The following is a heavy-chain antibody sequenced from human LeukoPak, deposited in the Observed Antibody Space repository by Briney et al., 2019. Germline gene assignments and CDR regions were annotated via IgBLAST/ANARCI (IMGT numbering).Heavy chain of an antibody. CDR1: GFTFSEHY. J-gene: IGHJ4*02. Sequence: PGGSLRLSCAAFGFTFSEHYVDWVRQAPGKGLEWVAVIWYDGSNKYYADSVKGRFTISRDNSKNTLYLQMNSLRAEDTAVYYCARSMDSSGYYYVVPPDYWGQGTLVTVSS. CDR3: ARSMDSSGYYYVVPPDY. CDR2: IWYDGSNK. D-gene: IGHD3-22*01. V-gene: IGHV3-33*07.